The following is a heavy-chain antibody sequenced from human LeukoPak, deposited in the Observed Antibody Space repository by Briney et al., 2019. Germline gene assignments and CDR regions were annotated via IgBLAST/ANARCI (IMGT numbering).Heavy chain of an antibody. CDR1: GFSFSSYA. CDR2: VCSNAACA. CDR3: VRRDGYNFDY. Sequence: PGGSLRLSCAASGFSFSSYAIHWVRQAPGKGLEYVSAVCSNAACASYADSVRGRFSMSRDNSKNTVWLQMDNLRVEDMAIYYCVRRDGYNFDYWGRGTLVTVSS. J-gene: IGHJ4*02. V-gene: IGHV3-64*02. D-gene: IGHD5-24*01.